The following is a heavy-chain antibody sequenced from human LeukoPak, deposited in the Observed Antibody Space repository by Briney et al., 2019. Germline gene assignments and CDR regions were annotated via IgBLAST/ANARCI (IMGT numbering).Heavy chain of an antibody. CDR3: TRGSIAYYYMDV. V-gene: IGHV4-59*01. J-gene: IGHJ6*03. D-gene: IGHD3-22*01. CDR1: GGSISSYY. CDR2: IYYSGST. Sequence: SETLSLTCTVPGGSISSYYWSWIRQPPGKGLEWIGYIYYSGSTNYNPSLKSRVTISVDTSKNQFSLKLSSVTAADTAVYYCTRGSIAYYYMDVWGKGTTVTISS.